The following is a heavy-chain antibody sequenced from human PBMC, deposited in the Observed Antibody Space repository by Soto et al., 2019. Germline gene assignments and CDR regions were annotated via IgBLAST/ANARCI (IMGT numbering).Heavy chain of an antibody. D-gene: IGHD6-13*01. Sequence: SVKVSCKASGGTFSSYAISWVRQAPGQGLEWMGGIIPIFGTANYAQKFQGRVTITADESTSTAYMELSSLRSEDTAVYYCARGSSSWYYFDYWGQGTLVTVSS. CDR1: GGTFSSYA. CDR3: ARGSSSWYYFDY. CDR2: IIPIFGTA. J-gene: IGHJ4*02. V-gene: IGHV1-69*13.